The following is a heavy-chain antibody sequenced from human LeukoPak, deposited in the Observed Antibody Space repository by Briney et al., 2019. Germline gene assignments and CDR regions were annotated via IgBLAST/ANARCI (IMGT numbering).Heavy chain of an antibody. D-gene: IGHD2-21*01. CDR1: GFTFSSYA. J-gene: IGHJ4*02. V-gene: IGHV3-23*01. CDR2: ISGSGGST. Sequence: GGSLRLSCAASGFTFSSYAMSWVRQAPGKGLEWVSAISGSGGSTYYADSVKGRSTISRDNSKNTLYLQVNSLRAEDTAVYYCAKIPNLRHIDYWGQGTLVTVSS. CDR3: AKIPNLRHIDY.